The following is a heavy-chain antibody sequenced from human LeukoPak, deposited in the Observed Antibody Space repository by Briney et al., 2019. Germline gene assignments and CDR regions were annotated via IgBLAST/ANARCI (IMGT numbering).Heavy chain of an antibody. CDR2: ISAYNGNT. CDR3: ARVQRLQWLRTFGGFDY. Sequence: GASVKVSCKASGYTFTSYGISWVRQAPGQGLEWMGWISAYNGNTNYAQKLQGRVTMTTDTSTSTAYMELRSLRSDDTAVYYCARVQRLQWLRTFGGFDYWGQGTLVTVSS. CDR1: GYTFTSYG. D-gene: IGHD5-12*01. J-gene: IGHJ4*02. V-gene: IGHV1-18*01.